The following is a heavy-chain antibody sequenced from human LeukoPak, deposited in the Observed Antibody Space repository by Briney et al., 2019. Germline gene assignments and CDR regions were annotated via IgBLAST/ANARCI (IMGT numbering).Heavy chain of an antibody. Sequence: ASVKVSCKASGYTFTGYFMHWVRQAPGQGLEWMGWISAYNGNTNYAQKLQGRVTMTTDTSTSTAYMELRSLRSDDTAVYYCARMDGITIDYYYMDVWGKGTTVTVSS. CDR3: ARMDGITIDYYYMDV. CDR1: GYTFTGYF. CDR2: ISAYNGNT. V-gene: IGHV1-18*04. D-gene: IGHD3-9*01. J-gene: IGHJ6*03.